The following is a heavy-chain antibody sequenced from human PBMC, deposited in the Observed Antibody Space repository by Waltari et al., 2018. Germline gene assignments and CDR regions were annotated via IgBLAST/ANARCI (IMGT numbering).Heavy chain of an antibody. Sequence: QLQFQESGPGLVRPSETLSLTCSVSGGSITTNNYYWAWIRQSPEKGLEWLGSIHHRGSAYYSLSFRARLSLSVDASKSQFSLRLTSVTAADTGIYYRTKSGNSMTSFNYFDPWGPGTLATVSS. CDR2: IHHRGSA. D-gene: IGHD1-1*01. V-gene: IGHV4-39*01. CDR3: TKSGNSMTSFNYFDP. CDR1: GGSITTNNYY. J-gene: IGHJ5*02.